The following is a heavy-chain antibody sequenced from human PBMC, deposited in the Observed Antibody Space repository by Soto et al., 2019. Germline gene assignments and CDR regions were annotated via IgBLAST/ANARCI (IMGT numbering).Heavy chain of an antibody. CDR2: MNPNSGNT. J-gene: IGHJ4*02. CDR1: GYTFTSYD. V-gene: IGHV1-8*01. CDR3: ARGIAVAGIMGVGY. Sequence: ASVKVSCKASGYTFTSYDINWVRQATGQGLEWMGWMNPNSGNTGYAQKFQGRVTMTRNTSISTAYMELSSLRSEDTAVYYCARGIAVAGIMGVGYWGPGTLFTVSP. D-gene: IGHD6-19*01.